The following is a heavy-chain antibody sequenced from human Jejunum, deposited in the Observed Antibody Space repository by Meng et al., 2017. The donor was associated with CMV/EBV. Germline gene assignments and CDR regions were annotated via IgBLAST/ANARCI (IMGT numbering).Heavy chain of an antibody. CDR2: LSGSGDRT. CDR1: GFTFSDYA. J-gene: IGHJ4*02. CDR3: AKGLYTTVTHTIDY. Sequence: SGFTFSDYAMSWVRQAPGKGLEWVSGLSGSGDRTYYGDSVKGRFTISRDNSRNTLHLQMNSLRAEDTAVYYCAKGLYTTVTHTIDYWGQGTLVTVSS. V-gene: IGHV3-23*01. D-gene: IGHD4-17*01.